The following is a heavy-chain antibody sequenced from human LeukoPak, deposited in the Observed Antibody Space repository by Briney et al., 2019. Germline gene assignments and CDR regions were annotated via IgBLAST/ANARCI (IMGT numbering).Heavy chain of an antibody. CDR2: ISWDGGST. Sequence: GGSLRLSCAASGFTFDDYTMHWVRQAPGKGLEWVSLISWDGGSTYYADSVKGRFTISRDNSKNSLYLQMNSLRTEDTALYYCAKDSRAASGSLSYYYGMDVWGQGTTVTVSS. CDR1: GFTFDDYT. CDR3: AKDSRAASGSLSYYYGMDV. V-gene: IGHV3-43*01. J-gene: IGHJ6*02. D-gene: IGHD6-13*01.